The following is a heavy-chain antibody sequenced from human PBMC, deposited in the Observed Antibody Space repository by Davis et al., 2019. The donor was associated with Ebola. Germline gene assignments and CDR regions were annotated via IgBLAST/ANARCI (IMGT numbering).Heavy chain of an antibody. Sequence: GESLKISCAASGFTFSSFAMSWVRQAPGKGLEWVSTISGTSTYTYYADSVKGRFTISRDNSKNTLYLQVNSLRAEDTALYYCARVPVGYYYYGMDVWGQGTTVTVSS. V-gene: IGHV3-23*01. CDR2: ISGTSTYT. D-gene: IGHD1-26*01. CDR1: GFTFSSFA. CDR3: ARVPVGYYYYGMDV. J-gene: IGHJ6*02.